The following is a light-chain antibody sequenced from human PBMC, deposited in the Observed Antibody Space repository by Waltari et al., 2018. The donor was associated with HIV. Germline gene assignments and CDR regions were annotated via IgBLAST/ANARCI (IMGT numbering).Light chain of an antibody. CDR1: HNVGTW. J-gene: IGKJ2*01. Sequence: DIQMTQSPSTLSASIGDRVSITCRASHNVGTWLAWYQQKPGKAPSLLISKTSTLESGVPTNFSGSGSGTYFTLTISALRPDDFASYFCQQYSSFPITVGQGTKL. CDR3: QQYSSFPIT. V-gene: IGKV1-5*03. CDR2: KTS.